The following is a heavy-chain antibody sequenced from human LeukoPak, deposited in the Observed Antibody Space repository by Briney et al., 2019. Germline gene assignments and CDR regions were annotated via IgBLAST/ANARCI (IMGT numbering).Heavy chain of an antibody. CDR3: ARDPGGNSVGAFDI. Sequence: ASVKVSCKASGYTFTGYYMHWVRQAPGQGLEWMGWINPNSGDTNYAQKFQGWVTMTRDTSISTAYMELSRLRSDDTAVYYCARDPGGNSVGAFDIWGQGTMVTASS. CDR1: GYTFTGYY. D-gene: IGHD4-23*01. J-gene: IGHJ3*02. CDR2: INPNSGDT. V-gene: IGHV1-2*04.